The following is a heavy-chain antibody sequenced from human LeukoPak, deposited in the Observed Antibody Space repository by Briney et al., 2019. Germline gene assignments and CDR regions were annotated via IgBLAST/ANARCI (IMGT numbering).Heavy chain of an antibody. Sequence: PSETLSLTCTVSGDSFISYYWSWIRQPPGKDLEWIGYMYYSGSTNYNPSLKSRVTISVDTSKNQFSPKLSSVTAADTAVYYCARQSPSYYYYMDVWGKGTTATVSS. V-gene: IGHV4-59*01. J-gene: IGHJ6*03. CDR2: MYYSGST. CDR1: GDSFISYY. CDR3: ARQSPSYYYYMDV.